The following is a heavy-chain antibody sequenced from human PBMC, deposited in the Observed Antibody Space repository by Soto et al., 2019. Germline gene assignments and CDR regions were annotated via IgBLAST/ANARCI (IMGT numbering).Heavy chain of an antibody. D-gene: IGHD4-4*01. V-gene: IGHV4-61*01. J-gene: IGHJ6*02. CDR2: IFYSGGT. Sequence: SETLSLTCTVSGGSVNSGSHYWSWIRQPPGKGLEWVGYIFYSGGTNYNPSLKSRVTISVDTSKNQFSLNLSSVTAADTAVYFCVRDGDGRMTTNPYYYYGMDVWGQGTTVTVSS. CDR3: VRDGDGRMTTNPYYYYGMDV. CDR1: GGSVNSGSHY.